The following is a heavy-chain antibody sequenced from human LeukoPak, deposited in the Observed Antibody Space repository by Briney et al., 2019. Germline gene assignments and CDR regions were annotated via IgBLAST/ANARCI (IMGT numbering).Heavy chain of an antibody. J-gene: IGHJ6*02. V-gene: IGHV1-46*01. Sequence: ASVKVSCKASGYTFTSYYMHWVRQAPGQGLEWMGIINPSGGSTSYAQKFQGRVTMTRDTSTSTVYMELSSLRSEGTAVYYCAREPYSSSWYSLSNHYYGMDVWGQGTTVTVSS. CDR3: AREPYSSSWYSLSNHYYGMDV. CDR1: GYTFTSYY. D-gene: IGHD6-13*01. CDR2: INPSGGST.